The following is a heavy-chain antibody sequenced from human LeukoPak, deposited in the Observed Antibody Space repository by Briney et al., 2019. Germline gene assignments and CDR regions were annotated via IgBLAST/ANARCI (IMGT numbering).Heavy chain of an antibody. Sequence: PGASLRLSCVASGFTFSNYAMSWVRQAPGKGLEWVSAITGSGTNRYYADSLKGRFTTSRDNSKNTVFLQMNSLRHEDTAIYYCVIWGDYDVLTGYYVPDYWGQGTRVTVAS. J-gene: IGHJ4*02. CDR1: GFTFSNYA. CDR3: VIWGDYDVLTGYYVPDY. CDR2: ITGSGTNR. D-gene: IGHD3-9*01. V-gene: IGHV3-23*01.